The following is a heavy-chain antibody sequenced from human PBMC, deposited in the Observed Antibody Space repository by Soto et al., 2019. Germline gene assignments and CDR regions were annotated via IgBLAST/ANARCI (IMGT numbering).Heavy chain of an antibody. V-gene: IGHV1-2*04. Sequence: ASVKVSCKASGYTFTGYYMHWVRQAPGQGLEWMGWINPNSGGTNYAQKFQGWVTMTRDTSISTAYMELSRLRSDDTAVYYCARDRAHNTGYYYYGMDVWDQGTTVTVSS. CDR2: INPNSGGT. CDR1: GYTFTGYY. J-gene: IGHJ6*02. CDR3: ARDRAHNTGYYYYGMDV. D-gene: IGHD1-1*01.